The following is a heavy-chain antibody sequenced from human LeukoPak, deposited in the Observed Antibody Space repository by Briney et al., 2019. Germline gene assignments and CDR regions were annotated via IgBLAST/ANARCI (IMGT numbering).Heavy chain of an antibody. J-gene: IGHJ3*02. D-gene: IGHD1-1*01. CDR1: GYTLTELS. CDR3: ATRTSPGGDWNDYVAFDI. Sequence: ASVKVSCKVSGYTLTELSMHWVRQAPGKGLEWMGDFDLEDGETNYAKKFQGRVTMTEDTSADTAYMELSSLRSEDTAVYYCATRTSPGGDWNDYVAFDIWGQGTMVTVSS. CDR2: FDLEDGET. V-gene: IGHV1-24*01.